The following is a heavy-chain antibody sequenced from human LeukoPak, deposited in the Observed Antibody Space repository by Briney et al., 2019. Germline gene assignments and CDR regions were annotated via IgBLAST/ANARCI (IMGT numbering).Heavy chain of an antibody. CDR1: GGSFSGYY. CDR2: INHSGST. D-gene: IGHD3-22*01. V-gene: IGHV4-34*01. J-gene: IGHJ3*02. Sequence: PSETLSLTCAVYGGSFSGYYWSWIRQPPGKGLEWIGEINHSGSTNYNPSLKSRVTISVDTSKNQFSLKLSSVTAADTAVYYCARDVYYDSSGYYYNAFDIWGQGTMVTVSS. CDR3: ARDVYYDSSGYYYNAFDI.